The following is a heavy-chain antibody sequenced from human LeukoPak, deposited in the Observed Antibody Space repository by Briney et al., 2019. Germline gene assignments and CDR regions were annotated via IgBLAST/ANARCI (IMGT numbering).Heavy chain of an antibody. J-gene: IGHJ4*02. V-gene: IGHV4-59*08. D-gene: IGHD5-12*01. CDR2: IFHKGNH. Sequence: SETLSLTCTVSGGSLTNYYWSWIRQPPGEGLEYVGNIFHKGNHAYNPYLKRRVTISVDTSKNQFSLGLDSVTAADTALYFCARHRLGGYELDLWGQGTLVTVSS. CDR1: GGSLTNYY. CDR3: ARHRLGGYELDL.